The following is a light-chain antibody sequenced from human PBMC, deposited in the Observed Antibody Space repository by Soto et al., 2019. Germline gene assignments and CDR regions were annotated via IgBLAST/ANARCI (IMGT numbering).Light chain of an antibody. CDR1: NSDIGGYNY. CDR3: SSFTDSTTWV. J-gene: IGLJ3*02. V-gene: IGLV2-14*01. CDR2: QVT. Sequence: QSALTQPASLSGSPGQSITISCTGTNSDIGGYNYVSWYQQHPGKAPKLVIFQVTNRPSGVSYRFSGSKSGNTASLTISGLQAEDEADYYCSSFTDSTTWVFGGGTKLTVL.